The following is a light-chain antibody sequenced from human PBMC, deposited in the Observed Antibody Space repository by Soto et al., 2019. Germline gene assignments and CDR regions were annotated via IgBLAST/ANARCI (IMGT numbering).Light chain of an antibody. CDR3: QQYNSYWT. CDR2: SAS. CDR1: RGISRY. Sequence: IQLTQSPSSLAASVGERVIITFQASRGISRYLAWYQQKPGKDPNLLVYSASTLQSGVPPRFSGSGSGPDFTLTISSLQPEDSATYYCQQYNSYWTFGQGTKVDIK. J-gene: IGKJ1*01. V-gene: IGKV1-9*01.